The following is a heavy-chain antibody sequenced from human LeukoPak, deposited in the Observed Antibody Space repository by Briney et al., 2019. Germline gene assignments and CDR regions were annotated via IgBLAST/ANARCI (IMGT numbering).Heavy chain of an antibody. CDR3: ARVRCSSNSCFPDY. J-gene: IGHJ4*01. CDR1: GFTFSTYW. Sequence: PGGSLRLSCAASGFTFSTYWMSWVRQAPGKGLEWAANIKQDGSDKYYVDSVKGRFTISRDNAKNSLFLQMNSLRAEDTAVYYCARVRCSSNSCFPDYWGHGTLVTVSS. CDR2: IKQDGSDK. D-gene: IGHD2-2*01. V-gene: IGHV3-7*01.